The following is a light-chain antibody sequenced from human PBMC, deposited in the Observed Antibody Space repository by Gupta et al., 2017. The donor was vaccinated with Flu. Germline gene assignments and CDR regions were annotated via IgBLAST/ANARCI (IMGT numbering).Light chain of an antibody. V-gene: IGKV1-39*01. J-gene: IGKJ2*01. CDR2: STS. CDR3: QQSDNSPQT. CDR1: QSISTY. Sequence: DIQMTQSPSYLSASLGDRVTITCRASQSISTYLNWYQQSPGKAPRLLIYSTSSLQSGVPSRFSGSGSGTDFTLTVSSLHPEDIATYYCQQSDNSPQTFGQGTKLEIK.